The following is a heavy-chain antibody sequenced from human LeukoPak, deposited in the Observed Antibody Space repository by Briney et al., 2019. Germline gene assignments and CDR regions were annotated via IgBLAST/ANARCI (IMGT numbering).Heavy chain of an antibody. J-gene: IGHJ4*02. CDR3: AREKGYCSGGSCYGGTFDN. CDR1: GGSFSGDY. CDR2: INHSGST. D-gene: IGHD2-15*01. Sequence: PSETLSLTCAVYGGSFSGDYWSWIRQPPGKGLEWIGEINHSGSTIYNPSLKSRVTISVDTSKNPLSLKLSSVTAADTAVCYCAREKGYCSGGSCYGGTFDNWGQGTLVTVSS. V-gene: IGHV4-34*01.